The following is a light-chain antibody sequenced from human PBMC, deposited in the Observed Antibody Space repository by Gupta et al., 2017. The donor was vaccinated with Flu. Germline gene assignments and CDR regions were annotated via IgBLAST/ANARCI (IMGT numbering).Light chain of an antibody. J-gene: IGKJ4*01. CDR2: AAS. CDR1: QDISKG. V-gene: IGKV1-6*01. CDR3: QQDYTYPCT. Sequence: AIQMTQSPSSLSASVGDRVTITCRATQDISKGLAWYQQKPGTAPKVLIYAASSLQYGVPSRFSGSGSGTHFTLTISSLQPEDFAIYYCQQDYTYPCTFGGGTKVEIK.